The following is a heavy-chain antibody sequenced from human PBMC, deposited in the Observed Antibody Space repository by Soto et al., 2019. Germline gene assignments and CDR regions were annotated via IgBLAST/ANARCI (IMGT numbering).Heavy chain of an antibody. CDR3: ARRRDYYDRSGNWYVDL. J-gene: IGHJ2*01. V-gene: IGHV3-48*02. CDR1: GFTFNTYS. D-gene: IGHD3-22*01. CDR2: ISSSTSAI. Sequence: EVQLVESGGGLVQPGGSLRLSCAASGFTFNTYSMNWVRQAPGKGLEWVSYISSSTSAIYYADSVKGRFTTSRDNAKNSLFLQMNSLRDEDSAVYYCARRRDYYDRSGNWYVDLWGRGTLVTVSS.